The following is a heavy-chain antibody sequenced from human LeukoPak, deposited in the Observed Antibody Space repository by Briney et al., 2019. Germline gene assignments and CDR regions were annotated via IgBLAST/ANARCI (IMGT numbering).Heavy chain of an antibody. Sequence: GGSLRLSCAASGFTFENYAMYWVRHAPGKGLEWVSFISWNSGDIHYADSVKGRFTISRDNAKNSLYLRMNSLRPEDTALYYCAKDVPGTYTPIFDPWGQGTLVTVSS. V-gene: IGHV3-9*01. CDR2: ISWNSGDI. CDR3: AKDVPGTYTPIFDP. CDR1: GFTFENYA. J-gene: IGHJ5*02. D-gene: IGHD1-26*01.